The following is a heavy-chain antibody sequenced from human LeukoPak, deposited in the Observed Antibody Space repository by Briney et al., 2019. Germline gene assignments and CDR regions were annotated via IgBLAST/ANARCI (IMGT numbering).Heavy chain of an antibody. D-gene: IGHD4-17*01. Sequence: ALVKVSCKASGYTFTSYGISWVRQAPGQGLEWMGWISAYNGDTNYAQKLQGRATMTTDTSTSTAYMELRSLRSDDTAVYYCARGLRYYYFDYWGQGTLVTVSS. CDR3: ARGLRYYYFDY. CDR2: ISAYNGDT. V-gene: IGHV1-18*01. CDR1: GYTFTSYG. J-gene: IGHJ4*02.